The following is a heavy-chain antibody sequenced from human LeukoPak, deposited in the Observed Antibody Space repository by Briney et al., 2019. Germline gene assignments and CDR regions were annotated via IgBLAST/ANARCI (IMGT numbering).Heavy chain of an antibody. D-gene: IGHD3-9*01. CDR3: ARVEGGSDILTGYYGYYFDY. CDR1: GYTFTSYG. CDR2: ISAYNGNT. Sequence: ASVTVSCKASGYTFTSYGISWVRQAPGQGLEWMGWISAYNGNTNYAQKLQGRVTMTTDTSTSTAYMELRGLRSDDTAVYYCARVEGGSDILTGYYGYYFDYWGQGTLVTVSS. V-gene: IGHV1-18*01. J-gene: IGHJ4*02.